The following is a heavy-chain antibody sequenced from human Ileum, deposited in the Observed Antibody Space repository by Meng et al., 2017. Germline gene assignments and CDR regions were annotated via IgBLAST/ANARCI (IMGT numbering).Heavy chain of an antibody. CDR3: ARTSGWFYY. D-gene: IGHD6-19*01. J-gene: IGHJ4*02. CDR1: GGSFSGYQ. V-gene: IGHV4-34*01. CDR2: INNSAST. Sequence: VGGLQGAGGLLKPSETVSRAGFADGGSFSGYQGTWIRLARGKGLESIGEINNSASTNYNPSLMSRVTITGDTSKNQFSLKPSSVTAADTAVYYCARTSGWFYYWGQGTLVTVSS.